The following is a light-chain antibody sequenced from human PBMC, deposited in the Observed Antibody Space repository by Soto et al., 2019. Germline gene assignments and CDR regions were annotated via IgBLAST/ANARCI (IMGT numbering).Light chain of an antibody. V-gene: IGKV1-39*01. Sequence: DIQMTQSPSSLSASVGARVPITCRASQSISSYLNWYQQKPGKAPKLLIYAASSLQSGVPSSFSGSGSGTDFTLTISSLQPEDFATYYCQQSYSTPLTFGGGTKVDI. CDR3: QQSYSTPLT. CDR1: QSISSY. CDR2: AAS. J-gene: IGKJ4*01.